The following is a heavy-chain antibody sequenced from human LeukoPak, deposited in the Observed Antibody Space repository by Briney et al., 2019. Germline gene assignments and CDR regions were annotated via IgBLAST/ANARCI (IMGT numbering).Heavy chain of an antibody. Sequence: SGTLSLTCAVSGDSITTSYWWTWVRQSPGKGLEWVGEIYYSGNTNYNPSLKSRVTMSVDKSKNQFSLKLSSVTAADTAFYYCARAGGRDFHFDSWGQGTLVTVSS. CDR1: GDSITTSYW. D-gene: IGHD5-12*01. CDR2: IYYSGNT. V-gene: IGHV4-4*02. CDR3: ARAGGRDFHFDS. J-gene: IGHJ4*02.